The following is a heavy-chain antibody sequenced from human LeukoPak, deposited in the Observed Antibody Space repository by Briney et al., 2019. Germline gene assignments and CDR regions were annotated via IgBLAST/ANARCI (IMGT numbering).Heavy chain of an antibody. CDR3: ARAPMTTVTVGAFDI. CDR2: VNGNGGST. V-gene: IGHV3-23*01. J-gene: IGHJ3*02. CDR1: GFSFSTYA. Sequence: PGGSLRLSCAASGFSFSTYAMSWVRQAPGKGLEWVSGVNGNGGSTSYADSVKGRFTIFRDNSKNTVYLQMNSLRAEDTAVYYCARAPMTTVTVGAFDIWGQGTMVTVSS. D-gene: IGHD4-17*01.